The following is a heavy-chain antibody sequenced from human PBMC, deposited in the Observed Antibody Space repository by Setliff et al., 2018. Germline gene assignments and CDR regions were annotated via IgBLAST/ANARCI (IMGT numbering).Heavy chain of an antibody. CDR3: ARDREGIIVGVPSV. D-gene: IGHD1-26*01. CDR1: GFGFTTFG. CDR2: INPNSGGT. J-gene: IGHJ4*02. V-gene: IGHV1-18*01. Sequence: GASVKVSCKTSGFGFTTFGFSWVRQAPGQGLEWMGRINPNSGGTNYAQKLQGRVTMTTDTSTSTVYMELRSLRSDDTAVYYCARDREGIIVGVPSVWGQGTLVTVSS.